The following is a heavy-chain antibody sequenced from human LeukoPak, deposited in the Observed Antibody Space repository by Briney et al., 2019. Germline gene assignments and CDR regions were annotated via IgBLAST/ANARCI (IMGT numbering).Heavy chain of an antibody. V-gene: IGHV1-3*01. CDR1: GHTFTTYT. Sequence: GASVKVSCKASGHTFTTYTMHWVRQAPGQRLEWMGWINAGNGNTKYSQKFQGRVTITRDTSASTAYMELSSLRSEDTAVYYCAGEPPSSRYFYYYGVDVWGQGTTVTVSS. J-gene: IGHJ6*02. CDR2: INAGNGNT. CDR3: AGEPPSSRYFYYYGVDV. D-gene: IGHD2-2*01.